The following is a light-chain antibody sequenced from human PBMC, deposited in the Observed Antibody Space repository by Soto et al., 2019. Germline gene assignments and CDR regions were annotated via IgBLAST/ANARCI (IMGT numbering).Light chain of an antibody. CDR1: QSISSW. CDR2: DAS. CDR3: QQYENYWT. Sequence: DIQMPQSPSTLSATAGDRVTITCRASQSISSWLAWYQHKPGKAPKLLIYDASNLDSGVPSRFSGGGSGTEFSLTISNLQPDDSATYYCQQYENYWTFGQGTKVDIK. V-gene: IGKV1-5*01. J-gene: IGKJ1*01.